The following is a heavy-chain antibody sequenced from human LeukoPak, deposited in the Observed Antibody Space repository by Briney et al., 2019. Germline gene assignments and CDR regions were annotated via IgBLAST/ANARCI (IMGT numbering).Heavy chain of an antibody. D-gene: IGHD4-23*01. Sequence: SGTLSLTCAVSGVSISTNNWWTWVRQPPGKGLEWIGEIYHSGSTNYNPSLKSRVTISVDTSKNQFSLKLSSVTAADTAVYYCARRGDYGGKIDYWGQGTLVTVSS. CDR1: GVSISTNNW. J-gene: IGHJ4*02. V-gene: IGHV4-4*02. CDR3: ARRGDYGGKIDY. CDR2: IYHSGST.